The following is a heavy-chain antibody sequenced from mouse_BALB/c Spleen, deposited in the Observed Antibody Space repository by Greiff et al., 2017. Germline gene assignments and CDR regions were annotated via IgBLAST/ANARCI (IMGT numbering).Heavy chain of an antibody. CDR2: FYPGGGYT. Sequence: VQLQQSGAELVRPGTSVKISSKAPAYTFTNSWLGGVKQRPGHGLEWIGDFYPGGGYTNYNEKFKGKATLTADTSSSTAYMQLSSLTSEDSAVYFCARYGYDPWFAYWGQGTLVTVSA. J-gene: IGHJ3*01. D-gene: IGHD2-2*01. CDR1: AYTFTNSW. V-gene: IGHV1-63*02. CDR3: ARYGYDPWFAY.